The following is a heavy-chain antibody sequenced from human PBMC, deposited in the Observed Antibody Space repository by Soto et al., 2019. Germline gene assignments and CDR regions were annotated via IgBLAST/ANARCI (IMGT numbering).Heavy chain of an antibody. D-gene: IGHD3-10*02. J-gene: IGHJ6*02. V-gene: IGHV4-39*07. CDR2: INYSGNT. CDR3: ARAGVRYYYPMDV. CDR1: GGSISSSRCH. Sequence: SETLSLTCTVSGGSISSSRCHWGWIRQPPGKGLEWIGNINYSGNTNYNPSLKSRVTISVDTSKNQFSLKLSSVSAADTALYYCARAGVRYYYPMDVWGQGTTVTVSS.